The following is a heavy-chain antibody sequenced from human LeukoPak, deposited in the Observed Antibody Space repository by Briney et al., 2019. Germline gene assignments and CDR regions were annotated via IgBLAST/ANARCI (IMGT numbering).Heavy chain of an antibody. J-gene: IGHJ4*02. Sequence: SETLSLTCTASGASMTSYYWNWIRQPAGKGLEWLGRIYSTGSADYNSSVKSRVTMSVDMSKSQISLRLNSVTAADTAVYYCARGGYSYGRAFDYWGQGALVIVSS. CDR3: ARGGYSYGRAFDY. CDR1: GASMTSYY. V-gene: IGHV4-4*07. CDR2: IYSTGSA. D-gene: IGHD5-18*01.